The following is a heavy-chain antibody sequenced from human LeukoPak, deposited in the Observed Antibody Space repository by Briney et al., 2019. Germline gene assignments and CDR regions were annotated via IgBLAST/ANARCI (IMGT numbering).Heavy chain of an antibody. CDR3: ARAHGSTSTNWFDP. V-gene: IGHV4-4*07. CDR2: VYTSGSTNWST. Sequence: PSETLSLTCSVSGGSISGYYWSWIRQPAGKGLEWIGRVYTSGSTNWSTNYNPSLKSRVTISVDTSKNQFSLRLSSVTAADTAVYYCARAHGSTSTNWFDPWGQGTLVTVSS. CDR1: GGSISGYY. D-gene: IGHD2-2*01. J-gene: IGHJ5*02.